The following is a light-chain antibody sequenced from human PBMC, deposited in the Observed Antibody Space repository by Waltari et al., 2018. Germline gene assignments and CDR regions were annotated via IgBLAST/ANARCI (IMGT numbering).Light chain of an antibody. CDR3: QSYDRSQRVV. CDR1: SSNTGANHD. J-gene: IGLJ2*01. V-gene: IGLV1-40*01. CDR2: GNT. Sequence: QSMLTQPPSVSWAPGPRVTISSTGSSSNTGANHDVHWNQQFPGPAPKLLIYGNTNRPSGVPDRFSGSKSGTSASLAITGLQAEDEADYYCQSYDRSQRVVFGGGTKLTVV.